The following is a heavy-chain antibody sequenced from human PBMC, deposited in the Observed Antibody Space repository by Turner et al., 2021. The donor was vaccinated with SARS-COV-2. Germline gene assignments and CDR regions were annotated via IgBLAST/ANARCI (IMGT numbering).Heavy chain of an antibody. CDR3: AKEALNGYNSP. Sequence: EVQLVESGGGLVQPGRSLRLSCAASGFKFDDYAMHWVRQAPGKGLEWVSGISWNSASIDYADSVKGRFTISKDNAKNSLYLQMNRLGAEDSALYYCAKEALNGYNSPWGRGTLVTVSS. CDR2: ISWNSASI. CDR1: GFKFDDYA. V-gene: IGHV3-9*01. D-gene: IGHD5-12*01. J-gene: IGHJ4*02.